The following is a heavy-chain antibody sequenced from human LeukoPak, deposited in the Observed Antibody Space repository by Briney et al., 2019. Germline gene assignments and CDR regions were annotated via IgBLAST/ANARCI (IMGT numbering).Heavy chain of an antibody. D-gene: IGHD3-22*01. CDR2: ISYDGRNK. CDR3: ARDRMYYYDSSGYYAAQYYFDY. CDR1: GFTFSSYA. J-gene: IGHJ4*02. V-gene: IGHV3-30*04. Sequence: GGSLRLSCAASGFTFSSYAMPWVRQAPGKGLEWVAVISYDGRNKYYADSVKGRFTISRDNSKNTLYLQMNSLRAEDTAVYYCARDRMYYYDSSGYYAAQYYFDYWGQETLVTVSS.